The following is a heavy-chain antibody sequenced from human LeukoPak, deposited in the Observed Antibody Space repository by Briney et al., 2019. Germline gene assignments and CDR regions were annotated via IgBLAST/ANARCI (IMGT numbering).Heavy chain of an antibody. V-gene: IGHV4-59*01. CDR1: GGSISSYY. J-gene: IGHJ3*02. Sequence: SETLSLTCTVSGGSISSYYWSWLRQPPGKGLEWLGYIYYSGSTNYNPSLKSRVTISVDTSKNQFSLKLSSVTAADTAVYYCARGAAAGHWNDAFDIWGRGTMVTVSS. CDR3: ARGAAAGHWNDAFDI. D-gene: IGHD6-13*01. CDR2: IYYSGST.